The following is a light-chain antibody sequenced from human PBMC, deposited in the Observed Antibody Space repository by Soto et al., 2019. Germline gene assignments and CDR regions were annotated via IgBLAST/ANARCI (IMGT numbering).Light chain of an antibody. V-gene: IGLV1-44*01. Sequence: QSVLTQPPSASGTPGQRVTISCSGSSSNIGNNIVSWYQQFPGTARKLLIYNNNQRPSGVPDRFSGSKSGTSASLAISGLQSGDEADFYCAAWDDSMNGVAFGGGTKLTV. CDR1: SSNIGNNI. CDR2: NNN. J-gene: IGLJ2*01. CDR3: AAWDDSMNGVA.